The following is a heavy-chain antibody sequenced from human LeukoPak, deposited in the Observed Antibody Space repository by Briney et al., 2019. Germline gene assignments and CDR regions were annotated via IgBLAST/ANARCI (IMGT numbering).Heavy chain of an antibody. CDR1: GYTFTGYY. CDR3: AREFGGSSAGYFDY. V-gene: IGHV1-2*02. D-gene: IGHD2-15*01. Sequence: ASVKVSCKASGYTFTGYYMHWVRQAPGQGLEWMGWINPNSGGTNYAQKFQGRVTMTRDTSISTAYMELSRLRSDDTAVYYRAREFGGSSAGYFDYWGQGTLVTVSS. J-gene: IGHJ4*02. CDR2: INPNSGGT.